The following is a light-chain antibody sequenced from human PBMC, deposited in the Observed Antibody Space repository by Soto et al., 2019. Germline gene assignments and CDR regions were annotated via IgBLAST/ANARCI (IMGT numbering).Light chain of an antibody. J-gene: IGKJ4*01. Sequence: EIVMTQSPATLSLSPGERATLSCKASQNVYNNLAWYQQRPGQPPRLLIYDASTRATGISARFSGSGSGTEFTLTISSLESEDFAVYFCQQCRNWPLTFGEGTKVEIK. CDR1: QNVYNN. CDR2: DAS. V-gene: IGKV3-15*01. CDR3: QQCRNWPLT.